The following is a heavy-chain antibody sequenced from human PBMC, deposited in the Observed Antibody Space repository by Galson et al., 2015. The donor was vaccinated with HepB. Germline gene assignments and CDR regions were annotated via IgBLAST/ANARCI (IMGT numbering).Heavy chain of an antibody. CDR3: ARDVSPQVGGLWTDAFDI. CDR2: IKRDGSEK. Sequence: SLRLSCAASGFTFSAYWMTWVRQAPGKGLEWVANIKRDGSEKHYLDSVEGRFTISKDNAKNSLYLQVNGLRAEDTAVYYCARDVSPQVGGLWTDAFDIWGRGTVVTVSS. D-gene: IGHD1-26*01. J-gene: IGHJ3*02. CDR1: GFTFSAYW. V-gene: IGHV3-7*03.